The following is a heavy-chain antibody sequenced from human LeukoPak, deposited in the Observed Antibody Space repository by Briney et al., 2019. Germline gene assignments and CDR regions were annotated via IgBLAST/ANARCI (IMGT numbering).Heavy chain of an antibody. CDR2: IIPIFGTA. J-gene: IGHJ4*02. Sequence: ASVTVSCTASGGTFSSYAISWVRQAPGQGLEWMGGIIPIFGTANYAQKFQGRVTITADESTSTAYMELSSLRSEDTAVYYCARDLEYCSGGSCYMTLDYWGQGTLVTVSS. D-gene: IGHD2-15*01. CDR3: ARDLEYCSGGSCYMTLDY. CDR1: GGTFSSYA. V-gene: IGHV1-69*13.